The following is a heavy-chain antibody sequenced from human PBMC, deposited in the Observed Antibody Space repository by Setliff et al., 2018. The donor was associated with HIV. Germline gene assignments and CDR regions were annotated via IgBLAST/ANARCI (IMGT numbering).Heavy chain of an antibody. Sequence: GGSLRLSCTVSGFSFRDFTMNWVRQAPGKGLEWLSFIGVNDVRIDHADSVKGRFTISGDKAKSSIYLQMNNLRAEDTAAYYCAKGVKWLDPWGQGIQVTVSS. CDR3: AKGVKWLDP. D-gene: IGHD3-16*01. J-gene: IGHJ5*02. V-gene: IGHV3-21*04. CDR2: IGVNDVRI. CDR1: GFSFRDFT.